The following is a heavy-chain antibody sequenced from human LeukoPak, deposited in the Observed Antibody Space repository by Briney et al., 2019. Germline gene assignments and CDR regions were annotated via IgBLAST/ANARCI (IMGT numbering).Heavy chain of an antibody. J-gene: IGHJ4*02. CDR3: ARGHPKADS. CDR2: INYSGRT. CDR1: GGSFNGYY. Sequence: SETLSLTCAVYGGSFNGYYCSWIRQAPGKGLEWIGEINYSGRTSYNPSLKSRVSISIAKSKNQFSLNLTSVTAADTAVYYCARGHPKADSWGQGILVTVSS. V-gene: IGHV4-34*01.